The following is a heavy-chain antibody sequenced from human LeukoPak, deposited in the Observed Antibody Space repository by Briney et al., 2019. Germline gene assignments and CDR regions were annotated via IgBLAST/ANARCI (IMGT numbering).Heavy chain of an antibody. D-gene: IGHD5-12*01. V-gene: IGHV3-15*01. CDR3: TTATELIVATIPDN. CDR2: IKTKTDGATT. Sequence: GGSPTLSCAASGFNFSDVWMTWVRQAPGRGPEWVGRIKTKTDGATTDYAAPVKGRFTILRDDSANMLYLQMTSLRTEDTALYYCTTATELIVATIPDNWGQGTLVTVS. CDR1: GFNFSDVW. J-gene: IGHJ4*02.